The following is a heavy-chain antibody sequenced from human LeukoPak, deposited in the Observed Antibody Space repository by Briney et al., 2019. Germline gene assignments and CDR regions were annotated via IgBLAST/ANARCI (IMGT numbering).Heavy chain of an antibody. J-gene: IGHJ6*03. CDR3: ARVYSGSSRDYYYYMDV. Sequence: PSETLSLTCTISGYSISSGHYWGWIRQPPGKGLEWIGSIYHSGSTYYNSSLKSRVTISVDTSKNQFSLKVASVTAADTAVYYCARVYSGSSRDYYYYMDVWGKGTTVTISS. CDR1: GYSISSGHY. CDR2: IYHSGST. D-gene: IGHD1-26*01. V-gene: IGHV4-38-2*02.